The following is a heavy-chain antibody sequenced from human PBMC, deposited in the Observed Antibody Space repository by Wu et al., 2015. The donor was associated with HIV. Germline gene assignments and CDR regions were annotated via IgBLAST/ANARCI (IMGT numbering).Heavy chain of an antibody. CDR1: GGTFSTYA. CDR3: ARTRQQERLYSDDAFDV. J-gene: IGHJ3*01. Sequence: QVQLVQSGAEVKKPGSSVNVSCKASGGTFSTYAVSWVRQAPGQGLEWMGGIIPIFGTSNYAQKFQGRVTITADESTGTSYMDLSSLRSEDTALYFCARTRQQERLYSDDAFDVWGQGTLVTVSS. CDR2: IIPIFGTS. D-gene: IGHD1-1*01. V-gene: IGHV1-69*12.